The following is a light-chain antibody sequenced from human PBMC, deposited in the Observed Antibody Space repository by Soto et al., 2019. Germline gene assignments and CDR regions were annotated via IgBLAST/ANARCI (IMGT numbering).Light chain of an antibody. CDR1: HSNIGSGY. CDR3: AAWDDSLSGKV. CDR2: RSN. V-gene: IGLV1-47*01. Sequence: QSVLTQPPSVSGTPGQRVTISCSGSHSNIGSGYVYWYQQLPGTAPKLLIFRSNQRPSGVPDRFSGSKSGTSASLAITGLRSEDEADYYCAAWDDSLSGKVFGTGTKLTVL. J-gene: IGLJ1*01.